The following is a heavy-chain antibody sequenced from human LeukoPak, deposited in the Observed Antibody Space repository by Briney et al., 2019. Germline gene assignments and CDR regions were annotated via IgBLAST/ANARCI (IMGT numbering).Heavy chain of an antibody. D-gene: IGHD1-26*01. Sequence: SVKVSCKASGYTCTGYCMHWVRQAPGQGLEGMGWINPNSGSTKYAQKFQGRVTMTRDTSISTAYMELSRLRSDDTSVYYCARDPSGWELPTDYWGQGTLVTVSS. J-gene: IGHJ4*02. CDR2: INPNSGST. CDR1: GYTCTGYC. V-gene: IGHV1-2*02. CDR3: ARDPSGWELPTDY.